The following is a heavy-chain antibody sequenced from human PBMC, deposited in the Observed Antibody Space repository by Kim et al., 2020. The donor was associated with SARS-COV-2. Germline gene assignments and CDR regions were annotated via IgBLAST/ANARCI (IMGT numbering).Heavy chain of an antibody. Sequence: VKGRFTISKDNPKNPLSLQMNSLRAEDTAIYYCAKRNPSTMVRCWGYGMDVWGQGTTVTVSS. J-gene: IGHJ6*02. CDR3: AKRNPSTMVRCWGYGMDV. V-gene: IGHV3-23*01. D-gene: IGHD3-10*01.